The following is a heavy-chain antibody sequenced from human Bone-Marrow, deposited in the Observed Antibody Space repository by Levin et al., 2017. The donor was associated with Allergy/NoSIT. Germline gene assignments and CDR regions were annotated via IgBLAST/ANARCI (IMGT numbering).Heavy chain of an antibody. CDR1: GYSFTSHY. Sequence: GESLKISCGASGYSFTSHYVHWVRQAPGQGLEWMGIIDPSGGSTTYAQKFQARVAMTRDTSTSTVYMELSSLRSEDTAVYYCARDMRGSCIGGSCPLYCNDYWGQGTLVTVSS. J-gene: IGHJ4*02. CDR3: ARDMRGSCIGGSCPLYCNDY. CDR2: IDPSGGST. V-gene: IGHV1-46*01. D-gene: IGHD2-15*01.